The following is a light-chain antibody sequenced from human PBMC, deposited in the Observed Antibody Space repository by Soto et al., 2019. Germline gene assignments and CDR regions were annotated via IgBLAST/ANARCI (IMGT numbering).Light chain of an antibody. Sequence: EIVLTQSPGTMSVSPGERVTLSCRASQSVSSNFLAWHQQKPGQAPRLLIYGASSRAGGVPDRFRGSGSGTDFTLTIYSLEPEDFAVYYCQQYDSSPFTFGPGTKVDVK. V-gene: IGKV3-20*01. CDR2: GAS. CDR3: QQYDSSPFT. CDR1: QSVSSNF. J-gene: IGKJ3*01.